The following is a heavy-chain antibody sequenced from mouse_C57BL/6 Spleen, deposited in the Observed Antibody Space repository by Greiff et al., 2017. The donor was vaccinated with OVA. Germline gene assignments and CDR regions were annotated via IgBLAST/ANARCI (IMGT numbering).Heavy chain of an antibody. D-gene: IGHD2-5*01. CDR1: GFSLTSYG. V-gene: IGHV2-2*01. J-gene: IGHJ3*01. CDR2: IWSGGST. Sequence: VQVVESGPGLVQPSQSLSITCTVSGFSLTSYGVHWVRQSPGKGLEWLGVIWSGGSTDYNAAFISRLSISKDNSKSQVFFKMNSLQADDTAIYYCARNRDSNYQAWFAYWGQGTLVTVSA. CDR3: ARNRDSNYQAWFAY.